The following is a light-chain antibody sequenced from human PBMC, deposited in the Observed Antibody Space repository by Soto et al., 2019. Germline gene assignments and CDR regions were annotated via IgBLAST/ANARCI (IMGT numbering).Light chain of an antibody. CDR1: NSNIGAGYD. CDR2: AYT. Sequence: QAVVTQPPSVSGAPGQRVTISCTGSNSNIGAGYDVHWFRQLPGIAPKLLMFAYTSRPSGVPDRVVVSRSGSSASLAIADLQPEDEAVYFCQSYDTSLNGGVIFGGGTKLTVL. J-gene: IGLJ2*01. CDR3: QSYDTSLNGGVI. V-gene: IGLV1-40*01.